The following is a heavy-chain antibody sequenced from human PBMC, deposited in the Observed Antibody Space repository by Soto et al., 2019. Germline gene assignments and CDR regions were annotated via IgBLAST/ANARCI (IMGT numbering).Heavy chain of an antibody. CDR2: IIPIFGTA. V-gene: IGHV1-69*06. D-gene: IGHD2-2*01. Sequence: SVKVSCKASGGTFSSYAISWVRQAPGQGLEWMGGIIPIFGTANYAQKFQGRVTITADKSTSTAYMELSSLRSEDTAVYYCAGPNTPQNYCSSTSCYRYYYYGMDVWGQGTTVTVSS. CDR1: GGTFSSYA. CDR3: AGPNTPQNYCSSTSCYRYYYYGMDV. J-gene: IGHJ6*02.